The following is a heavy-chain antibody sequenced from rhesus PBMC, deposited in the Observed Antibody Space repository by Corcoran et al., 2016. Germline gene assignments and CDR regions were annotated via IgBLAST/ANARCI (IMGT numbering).Heavy chain of an antibody. CDR1: GGSISRSNW. Sequence: QVQLQESGPGLVKPSETLSPTCAVSGGSISRSNWWSWIRQSPGKGLELVGYIYGCSGSTSYNPSLKSRVTISTDTSKNQLSLRLSSVTAADTAVYYCARSSIVLGHSGWGQGVLVTVSS. V-gene: IGHV4S18*01. CDR2: IYGCSGST. CDR3: ARSSIVLGHSG. J-gene: IGHJ4*01. D-gene: IGHD2-2*01.